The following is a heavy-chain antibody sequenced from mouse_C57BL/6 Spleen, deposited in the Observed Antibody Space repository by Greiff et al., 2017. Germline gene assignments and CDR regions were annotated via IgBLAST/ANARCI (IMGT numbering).Heavy chain of an antibody. J-gene: IGHJ2*01. CDR2: IDPETGGT. CDR3: TKGLTGTHYFGC. Sequence: QVQLQQSGAELVRPGASVTLSCKASGYTFTDYEMHWVKQTPVHGLEWIGAIDPETGGTAYNQKFKGKAILTANKSSSTAYMELRSLTSEYSAVYYCTKGLTGTHYFGCWGQGTTLTVSS. D-gene: IGHD4-1*01. CDR1: GYTFTDYE. V-gene: IGHV1-15*01.